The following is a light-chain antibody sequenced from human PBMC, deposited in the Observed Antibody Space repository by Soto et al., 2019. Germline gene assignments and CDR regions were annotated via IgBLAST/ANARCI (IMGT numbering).Light chain of an antibody. J-gene: IGKJ2*03. CDR1: QSISGIY. Sequence: EVVLTQSPGTLSLSPGERVTLSCRASQSISGIYLAWYQQKPGQAPRLLIYATSSRATGIPDRFSGSGSGTDFTLTISRLEPEDVAVYYCQQYGDGNSPRYSFGQGTRLDIK. CDR2: ATS. V-gene: IGKV3-20*01. CDR3: QQYGDGNSPRYS.